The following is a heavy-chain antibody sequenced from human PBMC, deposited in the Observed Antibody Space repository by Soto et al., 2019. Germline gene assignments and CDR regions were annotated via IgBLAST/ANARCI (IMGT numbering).Heavy chain of an antibody. V-gene: IGHV3-48*04. CDR1: GFTFSTYN. D-gene: IGHD3-22*01. CDR2: ISSSSTTI. Sequence: PGGSLRLSCAASGFTFSTYNINWVRQAPGKGLEWVSYISSSSTTIYYADSVKGRFTISRDNAKNSLYLQMNSLRAEDTAVYYCTSSGYYKQFDYWGQGT. CDR3: TSSGYYKQFDY. J-gene: IGHJ4*02.